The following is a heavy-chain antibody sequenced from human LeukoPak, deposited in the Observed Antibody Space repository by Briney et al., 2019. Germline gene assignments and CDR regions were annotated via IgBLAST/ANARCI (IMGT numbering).Heavy chain of an antibody. V-gene: IGHV3-30*03. D-gene: IGHD6-13*01. CDR2: ISYDGSNK. J-gene: IGHJ4*02. Sequence: SCKASGYTFTSYGMHWVRQAPGKGLEWVAVISYDGSNKYYADSVKGRFTISRDNSKNTLYLQMNSLRAEDTAVYYCASSLPRYSSSWYLFNYWGQGTLVTVSS. CDR1: GYTFTSYG. CDR3: ASSLPRYSSSWYLFNY.